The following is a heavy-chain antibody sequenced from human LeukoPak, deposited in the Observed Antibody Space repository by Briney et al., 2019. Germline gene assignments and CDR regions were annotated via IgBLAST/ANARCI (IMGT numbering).Heavy chain of an antibody. CDR1: GFTFGDYA. CDR3: TREGLTHYFDY. D-gene: IGHD4/OR15-4a*01. J-gene: IGHJ4*02. Sequence: GGSLRLSCTASGFTFGDYAMSWVRQAPGKGLEWVGFIRSKAYGGTTEYAASVKGRFTISRDDSKSIAYLQMNSLKTEDTAVYYCTREGLTHYFDYWGQGTLVTVSS. V-gene: IGHV3-49*04. CDR2: IRSKAYGGTT.